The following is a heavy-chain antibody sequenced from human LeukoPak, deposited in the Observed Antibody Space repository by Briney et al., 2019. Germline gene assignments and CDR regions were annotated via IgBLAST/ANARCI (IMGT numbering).Heavy chain of an antibody. D-gene: IGHD6-13*01. CDR2: ISSTSSFT. V-gene: IGHV3-11*05. CDR3: ARGTAAGRREFNFDY. CDR1: GFAFSDYY. Sequence: PGGSLRLSCAASGFAFSDYYMSWIRQAAGKGLEWLSYISSTSSFTNYADSVKGRFTISRDNAKNSLYLQMNSLRAEDTAVYYCARGTAAGRREFNFDYWGQGTLVTVSS. J-gene: IGHJ4*02.